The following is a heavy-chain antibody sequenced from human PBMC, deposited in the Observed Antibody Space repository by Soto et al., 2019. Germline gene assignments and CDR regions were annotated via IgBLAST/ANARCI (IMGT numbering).Heavy chain of an antibody. Sequence: PGGSLRLSCAASGFTFSNAWMNWVRQAPGKGLEYVSAISSNGGSTYYANSVKGRFTISRDNSKNTLYLQMGSLRAEDMAVYYCARASIAAAGTMVVPNYYYYGMDVSGQATTVSVSS. D-gene: IGHD6-13*01. V-gene: IGHV3-64*01. J-gene: IGHJ6*02. CDR1: GFTFSNAW. CDR2: ISSNGGST. CDR3: ARASIAAAGTMVVPNYYYYGMDV.